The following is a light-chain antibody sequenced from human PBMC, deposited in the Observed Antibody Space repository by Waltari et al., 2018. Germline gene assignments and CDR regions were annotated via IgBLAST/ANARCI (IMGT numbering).Light chain of an antibody. J-gene: IGLJ2*01. V-gene: IGLV2-14*01. CDR3: SSYTSSSSYVV. CDR2: EVS. Sequence: QSALTQPASVSGSPGQSITISCTGTSSDVGGYNYVSWYQQHPGKAPKPMIYEVSNRPAGGSNRFSGSKFGNTASLTISGLQAEDEADYYCSSYTSSSSYVVFGGGTKLTVL. CDR1: SSDVGGYNY.